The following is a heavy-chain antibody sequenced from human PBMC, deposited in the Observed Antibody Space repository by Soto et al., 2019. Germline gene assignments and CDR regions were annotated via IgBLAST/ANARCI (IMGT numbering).Heavy chain of an antibody. CDR2: IKQDGSEK. D-gene: IGHD5-18*01. CDR3: ATGYTYGPDY. V-gene: IGHV3-7*03. Sequence: EVQLVESGGGLVQPGGSLRLSCAASGFSFSSYWMHWVRQAPGKGLEWVANIKQDGSEKYYVDSVKGRFTISRENAQNSLYLQMNSLRTEDTAVYYCATGYTYGPDYWGQGTLVTVTS. J-gene: IGHJ4*02. CDR1: GFSFSSYW.